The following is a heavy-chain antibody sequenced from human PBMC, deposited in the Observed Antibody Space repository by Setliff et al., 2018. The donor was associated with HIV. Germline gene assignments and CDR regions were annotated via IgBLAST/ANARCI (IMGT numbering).Heavy chain of an antibody. V-gene: IGHV1-18*01. Sequence: GASVKVSCKASGYIFSSYGITWVRQAPGQGLEWMGWISAYSGNTNYAQKLQGRVTMTTDTSTNTASMELRRLRSNDPAVYYCVTSEPYNSSPFHWGQGTLVTVSS. D-gene: IGHD6-13*01. CDR3: VTSEPYNSSPFH. CDR2: ISAYSGNT. J-gene: IGHJ4*02. CDR1: GYIFSSYG.